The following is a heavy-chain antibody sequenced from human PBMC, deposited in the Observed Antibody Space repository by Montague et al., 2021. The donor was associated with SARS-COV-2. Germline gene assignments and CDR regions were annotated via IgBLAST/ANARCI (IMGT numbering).Heavy chain of an antibody. V-gene: IGHV4-34*01. Sequence: SETLSLTCAVYGGSASDYYWSWIRQPPGKGLEWIGEINHSGSTNYNPSLKSRVTTSVGTSKNQFSLKLTSVTAADTAVYYCARGPRITMIVVVITDIWFDPWGQGTLVTVSS. CDR2: INHSGST. D-gene: IGHD3-22*01. J-gene: IGHJ5*02. CDR1: GGSASDYY. CDR3: ARGPRITMIVVVITDIWFDP.